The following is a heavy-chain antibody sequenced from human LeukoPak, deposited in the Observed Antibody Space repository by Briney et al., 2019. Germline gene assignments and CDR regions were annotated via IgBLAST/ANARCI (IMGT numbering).Heavy chain of an antibody. D-gene: IGHD3-9*01. CDR1: GYTFTSYA. Sequence: ASVKVSCKASGYTFTSYAMNWVRQAPGQGLEWMGWINTNTGNPTYAQGFTGRFVFSLDTSVSTAYLQISSLKAEDTAVYYCAREVKGLRYFDWLPSYYFDYWGQGTLVTVSS. CDR3: AREVKGLRYFDWLPSYYFDY. V-gene: IGHV7-4-1*02. J-gene: IGHJ4*02. CDR2: INTNTGNP.